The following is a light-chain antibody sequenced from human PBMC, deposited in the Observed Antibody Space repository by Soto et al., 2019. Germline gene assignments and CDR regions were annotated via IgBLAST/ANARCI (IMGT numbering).Light chain of an antibody. V-gene: IGKV3-11*01. CDR1: QSVSSY. J-gene: IGKJ3*01. Sequence: EIVLTQSPATLSLSPGERATLSCRASQSVSSYLAWYQQKPGQAPRLLIYDASNRATGIPARFSGSGSGTDFTLTISSLEPEDFAVYSGQQRSNWAFTFGPGTKVDIK. CDR2: DAS. CDR3: QQRSNWAFT.